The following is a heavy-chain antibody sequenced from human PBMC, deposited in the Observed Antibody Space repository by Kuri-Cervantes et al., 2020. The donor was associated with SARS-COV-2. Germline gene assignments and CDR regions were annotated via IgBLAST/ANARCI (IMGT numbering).Heavy chain of an antibody. CDR1: GFSFSSYG. V-gene: IGHV3-30*18. CDR2: ISYDAYNK. CDR3: AKMWGSGAIAAAGYDY. D-gene: IGHD6-13*01. Sequence: GESLKISCAASGFSFSSYGMHWVRQAPGRGLEWVAVISYDAYNKHHADSVKGRFTISRDSSKSTLYLQMNSLRTDDTAVYYCAKMWGSGAIAAAGYDYWGQGTLVTVSS. J-gene: IGHJ4*02.